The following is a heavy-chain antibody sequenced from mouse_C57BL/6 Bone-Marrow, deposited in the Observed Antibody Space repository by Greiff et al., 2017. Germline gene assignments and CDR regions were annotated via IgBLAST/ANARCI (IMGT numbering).Heavy chain of an antibody. CDR3: TTHSDSSGFYLDY. J-gene: IGHJ2*01. V-gene: IGHV14-4*01. Sequence: VQLQQSGAELVRPGASVKLSCTASGFNIKDDYMHWVKQRPEQGLEWIGWIDPENGDTEYASKFQGKATITADTSSNTAYLQLSSLTSEDTAVYYWTTHSDSSGFYLDYWGQGTTLTVSS. D-gene: IGHD3-2*02. CDR2: IDPENGDT. CDR1: GFNIKDDY.